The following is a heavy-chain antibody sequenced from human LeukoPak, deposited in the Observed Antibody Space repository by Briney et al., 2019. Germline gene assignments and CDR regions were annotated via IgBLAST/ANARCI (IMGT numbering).Heavy chain of an antibody. CDR1: GFTFTSYG. V-gene: IGHV3-33*01. D-gene: IGHD3-9*01. CDR3: ARGFDFYFDY. Sequence: GGSLRLSCAASGFTFTSYGMHWVRQAPGKGLEWVAVIWYDGSNKYYADSVKGRFTISKDNANNMVYLQMNSLRAEDTAVYYCARGFDFYFDYWGQGTLVTVSS. CDR2: IWYDGSNK. J-gene: IGHJ4*02.